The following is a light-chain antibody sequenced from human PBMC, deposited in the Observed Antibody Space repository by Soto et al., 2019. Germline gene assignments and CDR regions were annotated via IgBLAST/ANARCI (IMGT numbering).Light chain of an antibody. V-gene: IGKV1-39*01. CDR2: SYS. Sequence: DIEMTQSPAPLSASVGDRVTISCRTSQTINNNLNWYQQRPGKAPKLLIYSYSSLMSGVPPRFSGSGSGTDFTLTISSLQPEDFATYFCQQTYIPPITFGQGTRLDIK. J-gene: IGKJ5*01. CDR3: QQTYIPPIT. CDR1: QTINNN.